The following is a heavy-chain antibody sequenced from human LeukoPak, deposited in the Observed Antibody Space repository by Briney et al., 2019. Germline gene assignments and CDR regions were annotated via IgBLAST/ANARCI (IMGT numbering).Heavy chain of an antibody. CDR2: ITSGSSYI. CDR3: ARKMVINQEYDY. V-gene: IGHV3-21*01. J-gene: IGHJ4*02. D-gene: IGHD3-22*01. Sequence: GGSLRLSCAASGFTFSSYNMNWVRQAPGQGLEWVSSITSGSSYIYYADSVKGRFTISRDNAKNSLYLQMNSLRAEDTAVYYCARKMVINQEYDYWGQGTLVTVSS. CDR1: GFTFSSYN.